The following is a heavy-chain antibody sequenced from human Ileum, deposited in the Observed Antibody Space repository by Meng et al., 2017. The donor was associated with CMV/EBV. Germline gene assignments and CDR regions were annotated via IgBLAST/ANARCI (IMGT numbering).Heavy chain of an antibody. D-gene: IGHD3-3*01. J-gene: IGHJ4*02. V-gene: IGHV4-39*07. CDR1: CGAPTRSTCD. Sequence: SAPCVGGPCMGLPHTRSAACGAPTRSTCDSGSVSQPRGKGLEWIGSVYYSGTTYYNPYLKSRFNMSIDTSKNRFSLKLSSATAADTAVYYCARNVGFYSSQIASWGQGALVTVSS. CDR3: ARNVGFYSSQIAS. CDR2: VYYSGTT.